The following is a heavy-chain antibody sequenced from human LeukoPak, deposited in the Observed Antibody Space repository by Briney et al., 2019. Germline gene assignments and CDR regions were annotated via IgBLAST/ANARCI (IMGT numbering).Heavy chain of an antibody. CDR2: ISSSSSYI. D-gene: IGHD2-21*02. CDR3: ARRTYCGGDCYSVGAFDI. Sequence: PGGSLRLSCAASEFTFSIYSMNWVRQAPGKGLEWVSSISSSSSYIYYADSVKGRFTISRDNAKSSLYLQMNSLRAEDTAVYYCARRTYCGGDCYSVGAFDIWGQGTMVTASS. V-gene: IGHV3-21*01. CDR1: EFTFSIYS. J-gene: IGHJ3*02.